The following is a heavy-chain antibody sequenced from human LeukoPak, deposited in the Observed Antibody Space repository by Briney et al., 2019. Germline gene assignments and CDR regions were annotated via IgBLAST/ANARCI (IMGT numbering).Heavy chain of an antibody. CDR3: ARQGSGSRKNWFDP. CDR1: GASISSYY. D-gene: IGHD3-10*01. V-gene: IGHV4-59*08. Sequence: SETLSLTCTVSGASISSYYWSWIRQPPGKGLEWIGDIYYSGSIKYNPSLKSRVTMSVDTSKNQFSLKLSSVTAADTAVYYCARQGSGSRKNWFDPWGQGTLVTVSS. CDR2: IYYSGSI. J-gene: IGHJ5*02.